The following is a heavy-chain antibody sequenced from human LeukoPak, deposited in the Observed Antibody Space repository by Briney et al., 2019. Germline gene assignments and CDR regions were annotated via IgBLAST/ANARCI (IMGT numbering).Heavy chain of an antibody. CDR2: ISVYSGNT. Sequence: ASVKVSCKASGYTFASYGVTWVRQAPGQGPEWMAWISVYSGNTEYAQKFQDRVTLTADTSTSTVYMELRSLRSDDTAVYYCARDGWSLGPWGQATLVTVSS. D-gene: IGHD2-8*01. CDR3: ARDGWSLGP. CDR1: GYTFASYG. V-gene: IGHV1-18*01. J-gene: IGHJ5*02.